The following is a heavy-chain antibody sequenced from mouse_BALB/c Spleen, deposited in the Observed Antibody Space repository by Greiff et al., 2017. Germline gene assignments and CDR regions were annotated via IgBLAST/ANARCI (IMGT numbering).Heavy chain of an antibody. D-gene: IGHD2-12*01. CDR2: ISSGSSTI. J-gene: IGHJ4*01. CDR3: ASFYYSYDYAMDY. V-gene: IGHV5-17*02. CDR1: GFTFSSFG. Sequence: EVLLVESGGGLVQPGGSRTLSCAASGFTFSSFGMHWVRQAPEQGLEWVAYISSGSSTIYYADTVKGRFTISRDNPKNTLFLQMTSLRSEDTAMYYCASFYYSYDYAMDYWGQGTSVTVSS.